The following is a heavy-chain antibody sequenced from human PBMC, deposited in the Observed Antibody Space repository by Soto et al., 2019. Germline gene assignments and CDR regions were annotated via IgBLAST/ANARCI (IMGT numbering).Heavy chain of an antibody. D-gene: IGHD3-3*01. J-gene: IGHJ4*02. V-gene: IGHV2-5*02. CDR1: GFSLDTIGVG. CDR3: THCTYDISSASVYYFDY. CDR2: IYWDDDD. Sequence: QITLKESGPTLMKPTQTLTLTCTFSGFSLDTIGVGVGWIRQPPGKALEWLALIYWDDDDRYSPSLKSRLTVTKDTARNPVALTLANVDPVDTATYYCTHCTYDISSASVYYFDYWGQGTPVTVSS.